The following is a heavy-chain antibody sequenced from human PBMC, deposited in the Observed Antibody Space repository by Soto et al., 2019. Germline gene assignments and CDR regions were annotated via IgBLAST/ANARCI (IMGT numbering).Heavy chain of an antibody. CDR1: GGSISSGGYY. Sequence: SETLSLTCTVSGGSISSGGYYWSWIRQHPGKGLEWIGYIYYSGSTYYNPSLKSRVTISVDTSKNQSSLKLSSVTAADTAVYYCARDVIAAAGTVDWFDPWGQGTLVTVSS. CDR2: IYYSGST. J-gene: IGHJ5*02. CDR3: ARDVIAAAGTVDWFDP. D-gene: IGHD6-13*01. V-gene: IGHV4-31*03.